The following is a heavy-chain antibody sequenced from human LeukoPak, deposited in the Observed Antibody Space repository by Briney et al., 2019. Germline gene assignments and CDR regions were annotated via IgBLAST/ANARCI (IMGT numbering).Heavy chain of an antibody. V-gene: IGHV3-23*01. CDR1: GFTFRSYA. CDR2: ISGSGGST. J-gene: IGHJ4*02. Sequence: GGSLRLSCAASGFTFRSYAMSWVRQAPGKGLEWVSAISGSGGSTYYADAVKGRFTISRDNSKNTLYLQINSLRAEDTAVYYCASVVATARTGYYFDYWGQGTLVTVSS. D-gene: IGHD5-12*01. CDR3: ASVVATARTGYYFDY.